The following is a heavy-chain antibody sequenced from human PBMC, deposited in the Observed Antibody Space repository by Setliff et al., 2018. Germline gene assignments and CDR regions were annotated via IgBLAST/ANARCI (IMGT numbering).Heavy chain of an antibody. Sequence: ASVKVSCKASGYSFTGHYIHWVRQAPGQGLEWMGWINPRTGVTNPAQKFQGRIVMTRDTSITTVYMDLSRLKSDDTAVYYCARGTDYHGSGSYWAKDVWGKGTTGTVSS. D-gene: IGHD3-10*01. CDR3: ARGTDYHGSGSYWAKDV. J-gene: IGHJ6*03. CDR1: GYSFTGHY. V-gene: IGHV1-2*02. CDR2: INPRTGVT.